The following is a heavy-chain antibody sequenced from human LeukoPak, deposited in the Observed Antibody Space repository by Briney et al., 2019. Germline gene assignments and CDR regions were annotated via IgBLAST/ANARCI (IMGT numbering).Heavy chain of an antibody. CDR2: ISSSGSTI. Sequence: GGSLRLSCAASGFTFSDYYMSWIRQAPGKGLEWVSYISSSGSTIYYADSVKGRFTISRDNAKNSLYLQMNSLRAEDTAVYYCARVRGRVVVAATGDFDYWGQGTLVTVSS. J-gene: IGHJ4*02. CDR3: ARVRGRVVVAATGDFDY. V-gene: IGHV3-11*01. CDR1: GFTFSDYY. D-gene: IGHD2-15*01.